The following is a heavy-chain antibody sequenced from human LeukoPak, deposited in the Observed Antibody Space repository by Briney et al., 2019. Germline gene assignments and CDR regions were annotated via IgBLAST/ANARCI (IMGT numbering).Heavy chain of an antibody. J-gene: IGHJ4*02. CDR1: RYRFAMYW. Sequence: PGESLKISCQGLRYRFAMYWIAWVRQMPGKGLEWMGIIYPGDSTTRYSPSFEGQVTISVDKSISTASLQWTSLKSSDTAMYYCARQVTVATAGDYWGQGTLVTVSS. V-gene: IGHV5-51*01. CDR3: ARQVTVATAGDY. CDR2: IYPGDSTT. D-gene: IGHD6-13*01.